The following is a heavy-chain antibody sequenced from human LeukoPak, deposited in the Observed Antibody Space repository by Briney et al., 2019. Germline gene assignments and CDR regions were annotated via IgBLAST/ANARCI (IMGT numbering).Heavy chain of an antibody. J-gene: IGHJ4*02. CDR2: FVDDNGNK. V-gene: IGHV1-18*01. CDR3: ARDEDLVFDY. D-gene: IGHD3-10*01. CDR1: RFTFSRFA. Sequence: SVRLSRKTSRFTFSRFAIGGVRQGPGQGHEWLGWFVDDNGNKQYADSLWARVNLTIDAPTRTSYMDLRRLRCDDAAVYYCARDEDLVFDYWVQGTPVTLSS.